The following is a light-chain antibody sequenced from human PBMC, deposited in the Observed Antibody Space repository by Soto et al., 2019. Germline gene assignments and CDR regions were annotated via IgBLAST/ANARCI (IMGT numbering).Light chain of an antibody. Sequence: DIQMTQSPSSLSASVGDRVTITCQASQDINNYLNWYQQKSGKAPKLLIYDASDLETGVPSRFSGSGSGTDFTFPISSLQPEDIATYYCQQYDNLPLTFGGGTKVDIK. CDR3: QQYDNLPLT. CDR1: QDINNY. CDR2: DAS. J-gene: IGKJ4*01. V-gene: IGKV1-33*01.